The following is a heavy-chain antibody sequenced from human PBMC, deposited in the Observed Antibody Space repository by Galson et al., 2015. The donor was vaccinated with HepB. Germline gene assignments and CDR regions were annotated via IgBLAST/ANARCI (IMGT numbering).Heavy chain of an antibody. CDR1: GYTFIDYG. D-gene: IGHD1-1*01. V-gene: IGHV1-18*04. J-gene: IGHJ5*02. CDR2: ITTYNGHT. CDR3: ARDYGRNWQENWFDP. Sequence: SVKVSSKASGYTFIDYGISWVRQAPGQGLEWMGWITTYNGHTSYAQKFQGRVTMTADTSTSTAYIELRSLTSDDTALYYCARDYGRNWQENWFDPWGQGTLVTVSS.